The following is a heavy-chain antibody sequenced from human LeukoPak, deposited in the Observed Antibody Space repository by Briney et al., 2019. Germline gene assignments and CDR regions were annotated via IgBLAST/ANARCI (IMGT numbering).Heavy chain of an antibody. J-gene: IGHJ4*02. CDR2: IYYSGST. Sequence: SETLSLTCTVSGGSISSGGYYWSWIRQHPGKGLEWIGYIYYSGSTYYNPSLKSRVTISVDTSKNQFSLKLSSVTAADTAVYYCAREGDRRAAVAGTIDYWGQGTLVTVSS. CDR3: AREGDRRAAVAGTIDY. V-gene: IGHV4-31*03. CDR1: GGSISSGGYY. D-gene: IGHD6-19*01.